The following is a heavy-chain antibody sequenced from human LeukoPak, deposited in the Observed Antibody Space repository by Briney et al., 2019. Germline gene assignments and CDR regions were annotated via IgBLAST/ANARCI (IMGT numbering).Heavy chain of an antibody. CDR2: INREGSGT. CDR3: VKGFDTAMAYFDY. D-gene: IGHD5-18*01. Sequence: GGSLRLSCAASGFTFSSYWLHWVRQRPGKGLVWVSRINREGSGTNYADSVKGRFTISRDNARNTLYLQMSSPRAEDTAVYYCVKGFDTAMAYFDYWGQGTLVTVSS. CDR1: GFTFSSYW. V-gene: IGHV3-74*01. J-gene: IGHJ4*02.